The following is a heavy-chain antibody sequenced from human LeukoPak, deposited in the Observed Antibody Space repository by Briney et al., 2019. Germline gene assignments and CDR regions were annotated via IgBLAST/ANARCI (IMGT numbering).Heavy chain of an antibody. D-gene: IGHD6-6*01. CDR1: GFIVSSNY. CDR2: IYSGGST. Sequence: GGSLRLSCAASGFIVSSNYMSWVRQAPGKGLEWVSVIYSGGSTYYADSVKGRFTISRDNSKNTLYLQMNSLRAEDTAVYYCARDSIAARRGGFDYWGQGTLVTVSS. J-gene: IGHJ4*02. CDR3: ARDSIAARRGGFDY. V-gene: IGHV3-66*01.